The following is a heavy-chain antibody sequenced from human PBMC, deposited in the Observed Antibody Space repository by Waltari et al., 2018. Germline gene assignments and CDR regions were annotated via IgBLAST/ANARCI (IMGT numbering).Heavy chain of an antibody. V-gene: IGHV1-69*01. D-gene: IGHD6-6*01. CDR2: NTPSLDTS. J-gene: IGHJ4*02. CDR3: ARDGTSSSHFDS. Sequence: QVQLVQSGPEVKKPGSSVKVSCEVSGGTFSNYVITWVRQAPGQGLEWMGENTPSLDTSKHAHKLRDRLTIAADESTATVYMELATLRSDDTAVYYCARDGTSSSHFDSWGQGTLVTVTS. CDR1: GGTFSNYV.